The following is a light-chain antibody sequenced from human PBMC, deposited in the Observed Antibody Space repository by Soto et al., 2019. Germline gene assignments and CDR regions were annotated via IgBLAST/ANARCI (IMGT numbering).Light chain of an antibody. V-gene: IGKV1-5*03. CDR3: QQYNSYSSLT. CDR2: KAS. CDR1: QSISSW. J-gene: IGKJ4*01. Sequence: DIQMTQSPSTLSASVGDRVTITCRASQSISSWLAWYQQKPGEAPKLLIYKASSLESGVPSRFSGSGSGTEFTLTISSLQPDDFATYYCQQYNSYSSLTFGGGTKVDIK.